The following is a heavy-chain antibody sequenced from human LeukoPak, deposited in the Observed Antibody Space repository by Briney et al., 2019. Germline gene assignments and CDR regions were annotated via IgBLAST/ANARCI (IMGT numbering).Heavy chain of an antibody. CDR1: GSFISSSSYY. CDR2: IYYSGST. V-gene: IGHV4-39*01. D-gene: IGHD6-19*01. Sequence: SEPLSLSCSFSGSFISSSSYYWGWIRQPPGKGLEWIGSIYYSGSTYYNPSLKSRVTISVDTSKNQFSLRLSSVTAADTALYYCARRGIAVAGTQTFDYWGQGTLATVS. J-gene: IGHJ4*02. CDR3: ARRGIAVAGTQTFDY.